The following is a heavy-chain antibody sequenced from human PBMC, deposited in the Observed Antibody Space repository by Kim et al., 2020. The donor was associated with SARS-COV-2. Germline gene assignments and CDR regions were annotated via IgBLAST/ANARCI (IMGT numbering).Heavy chain of an antibody. J-gene: IGHJ2*01. Sequence: SETLSLTCAIYGGSFGGYYYSWIRQPPGKGLEWIAEINHSGRANYNPSLKSPVTISVDTSKNQFSLQVNAVTAADTAVYYCARVRDYYDPSRMNVGWYFDLWGRGALVTVSS. V-gene: IGHV4-34*01. CDR2: INHSGRA. CDR3: ARVRDYYDPSRMNVGWYFDL. CDR1: GGSFGGYY. D-gene: IGHD3-22*01.